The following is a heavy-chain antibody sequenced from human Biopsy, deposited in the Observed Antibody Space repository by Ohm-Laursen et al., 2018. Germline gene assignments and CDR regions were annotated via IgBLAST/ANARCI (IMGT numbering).Heavy chain of an antibody. V-gene: IGHV1-69*13. D-gene: IGHD3-9*01. CDR3: ATKLTGYFHH. CDR1: GGTFSNYG. CDR2: NIPILGTG. J-gene: IGHJ1*01. Sequence: SVKVSCKVPGGTFSNYGVNWVRQAPGQGLEWLGGNIPILGTGNYAQKFQDRVTVAADPSTSTATMELRSLRSDDTAVYYCATKLTGYFHHWGQGTLVTVSS.